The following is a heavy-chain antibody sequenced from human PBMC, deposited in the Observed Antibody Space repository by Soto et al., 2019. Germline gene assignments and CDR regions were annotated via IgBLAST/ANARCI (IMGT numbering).Heavy chain of an antibody. Sequence: ASVKVSCKASGYTFTSYYMHWVRQAPGQGLEWMGIINPSGGSTSYAQKFQGRVTMTRDTSTSTVYMELSSLRSEDTAVYYCARRGGGYNPWYYYGMDVWGQGTTVTVSS. D-gene: IGHD5-12*01. V-gene: IGHV1-46*01. J-gene: IGHJ6*02. CDR1: GYTFTSYY. CDR2: INPSGGST. CDR3: ARRGGGYNPWYYYGMDV.